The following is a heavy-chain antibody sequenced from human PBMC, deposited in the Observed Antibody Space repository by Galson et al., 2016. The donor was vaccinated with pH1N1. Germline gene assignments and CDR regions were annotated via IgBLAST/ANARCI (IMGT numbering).Heavy chain of an antibody. Sequence: QSGAEVKKPGESLKISCQGSGNTFSTSRIGWVRQMPGKGLEWMGIISLGGSYIRYRPSFQGQVSISADKSINTVYLQWGSLKASDTAIYYCARQNDYGDYRGDAFDSWGQGTMVTVSS. CDR3: ARQNDYGDYRGDAFDS. CDR2: ISLGGSYI. D-gene: IGHD4-17*01. V-gene: IGHV5-51*01. J-gene: IGHJ3*02. CDR1: GNTFSTSR.